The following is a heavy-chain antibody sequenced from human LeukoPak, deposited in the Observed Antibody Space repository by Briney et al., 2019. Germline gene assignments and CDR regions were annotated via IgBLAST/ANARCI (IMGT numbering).Heavy chain of an antibody. Sequence: SETLSLTCTVSGGSISSSSYYWGWIRQPPGKGLECIGNIYYSGSTYYNPSLKSRVTISVDTSKNQFSLKLSSVTAADTAVYYYARLRRLAIIDYWGQGTLVTVSS. D-gene: IGHD3-3*02. V-gene: IGHV4-39*01. J-gene: IGHJ4*02. CDR1: GGSISSSSYY. CDR3: ARLRRLAIIDY. CDR2: IYYSGST.